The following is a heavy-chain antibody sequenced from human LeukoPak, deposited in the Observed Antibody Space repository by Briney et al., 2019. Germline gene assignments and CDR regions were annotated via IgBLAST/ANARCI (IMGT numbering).Heavy chain of an antibody. V-gene: IGHV1-24*01. D-gene: IGHD1-7*01. CDR2: FDPEDGET. CDR3: ATDKTTGTTLDY. Sequence: ASVKVSCKVSGYTLTELSMHWVRQAPGKGLEWMGGFDPEDGETIYAQKFQGRVTVTEDTSTDTAYMELSSLRSEDTAVYYCATDKTTGTTLDYWGQGTLVTVSS. CDR1: GYTLTELS. J-gene: IGHJ4*02.